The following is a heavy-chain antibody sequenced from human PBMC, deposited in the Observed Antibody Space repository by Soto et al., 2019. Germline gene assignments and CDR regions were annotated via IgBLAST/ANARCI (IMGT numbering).Heavy chain of an antibody. CDR1: GFTISSHG. CDR2: MSGSGRNT. D-gene: IGHD6-6*01. V-gene: IGHV3-23*01. CDR3: AKNGLSSSPSAIDS. J-gene: IGHJ4*02. Sequence: PAGSLRLSCATSGFTISSHGMSWVRQPPGQGLDWVSGMSGSGRNTYYADSVKGRFTIYRDNYKKPLFLQMNSLRAEETAVYYCAKNGLSSSPSAIDSWGQGTLVTVS.